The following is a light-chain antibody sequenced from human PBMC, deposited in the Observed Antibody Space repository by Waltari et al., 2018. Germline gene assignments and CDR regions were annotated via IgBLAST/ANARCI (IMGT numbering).Light chain of an antibody. CDR2: VNSDGSH. CDR1: SGHRSHT. J-gene: IGLJ3*02. V-gene: IGLV4-69*01. CDR3: QTGGHGTWV. Sequence: LLAHSPSAYASLRPPVRLTGTLPSGHRSHTTHWHPQQPEKGPRYLMKVNSDGSHSKGDEIPDRFSGSGSGAERYLTISSVQSEDEADYYCQTGGHGTWVFGGGTKLTVL.